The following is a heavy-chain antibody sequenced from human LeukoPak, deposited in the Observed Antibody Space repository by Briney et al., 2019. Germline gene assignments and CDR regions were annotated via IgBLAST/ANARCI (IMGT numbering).Heavy chain of an antibody. CDR3: ASRVWLDAFDI. V-gene: IGHV1-2*02. CDR1: GYTLTELS. J-gene: IGHJ3*02. Sequence: ASVKVSCKVSGYTLTELSMHWMRRAPGKGLEWMGWINPNSGGTNYAQKFQGRVTMTRDTSISTAYMELSRLRSDDTAVYYCASRVWLDAFDIWGQGTMVTVSS. D-gene: IGHD6-19*01. CDR2: INPNSGGT.